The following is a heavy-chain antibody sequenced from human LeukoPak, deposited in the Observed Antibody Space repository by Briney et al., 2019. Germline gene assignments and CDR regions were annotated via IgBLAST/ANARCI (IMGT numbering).Heavy chain of an antibody. V-gene: IGHV3-33*06. CDR1: GFTFSSYG. Sequence: PGGSLRLSCAASGFTFSSYGMHWVRQAPGKGLEWVAVIRYGGSNKYYADSVKGRFTISRDNSKNSLYLQMNSLRAEDTAVYYCAKRLPLSTVVTPSFDYWGQGTLVTVSS. CDR3: AKRLPLSTVVTPSFDY. CDR2: IRYGGSNK. D-gene: IGHD4-23*01. J-gene: IGHJ4*02.